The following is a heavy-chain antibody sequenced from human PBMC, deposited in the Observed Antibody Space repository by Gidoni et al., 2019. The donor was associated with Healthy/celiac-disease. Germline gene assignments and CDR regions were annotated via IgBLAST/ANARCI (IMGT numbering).Heavy chain of an antibody. J-gene: IGHJ6*02. Sequence: ASGFTFSNAWMNWVRQAPGKGLEWVGRIKSKTDGGTTDYAAPVKGRFTISRDDSKNTLYLQMNSLKTEDTAVYYCTTVPLPYYYDSSGYWGAYGMDVWGQGTTVTVSS. D-gene: IGHD3-22*01. V-gene: IGHV3-15*07. CDR1: GFTFSNAW. CDR2: IKSKTDGGTT. CDR3: TTVPLPYYYDSSGYWGAYGMDV.